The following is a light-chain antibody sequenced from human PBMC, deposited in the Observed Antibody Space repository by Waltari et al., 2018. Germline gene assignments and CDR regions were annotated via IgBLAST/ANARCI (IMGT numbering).Light chain of an antibody. V-gene: IGKV3-20*01. Sequence: EIVLTQSPGTLSLSPGERATLFCRASQSVSNNYLAWYQQKPGQAPRLLIYGTSSRATGIPDRFSGSGSGTDFTLTISRLEPEDFAVYYCQQYGSSPPYTFGQGTKLEIK. CDR2: GTS. CDR3: QQYGSSPPYT. CDR1: QSVSNNY. J-gene: IGKJ2*01.